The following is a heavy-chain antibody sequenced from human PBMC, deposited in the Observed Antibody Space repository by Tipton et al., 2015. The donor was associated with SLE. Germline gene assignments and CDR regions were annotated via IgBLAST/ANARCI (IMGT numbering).Heavy chain of an antibody. D-gene: IGHD5-24*01. J-gene: IGHJ3*02. CDR1: GDSISSHY. V-gene: IGHV4-59*11. CDR2: LYYSGST. CDR3: ARSLGWLKSFDI. Sequence: GLVKPSETLSLTCTVSGDSISSHYWSWIRQPPGKGLEWIGYLYYSGSTNYNPSLKSRVTISVDTSKNQFSLKLSSVTAADTAVYYCARSLGWLKSFDIWGQGTMVTVSS.